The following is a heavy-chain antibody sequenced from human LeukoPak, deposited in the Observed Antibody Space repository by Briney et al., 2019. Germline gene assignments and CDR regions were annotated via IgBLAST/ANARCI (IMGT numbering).Heavy chain of an antibody. D-gene: IGHD3-9*01. CDR3: ARDNWAYDTLTGYLDY. Sequence: GASVKVSCKASGYTFTSYGISWVRQAPGQGLEWMGWISAYNGNTNYAQKLQGRVTMTTDTSTSTAYMELRSLRSDDTAVYYCARDNWAYDTLTGYLDYWGQGTLVTVSS. J-gene: IGHJ4*02. V-gene: IGHV1-18*01. CDR1: GYTFTSYG. CDR2: ISAYNGNT.